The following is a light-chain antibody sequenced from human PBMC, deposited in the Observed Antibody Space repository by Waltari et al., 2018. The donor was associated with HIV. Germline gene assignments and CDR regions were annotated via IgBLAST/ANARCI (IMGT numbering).Light chain of an antibody. V-gene: IGLV2-23*02. Sequence: QSALTQPASVSGSPGQSITISCTGTSSDVGYYNYVSWYQQYPGKAPKLMIYDVTKRPSVVSNRFSGSKSGNTASLTISGLQAEDEADYYCCSYAGSSIYYVFGTGTKVTVL. CDR3: CSYAGSSIYYV. CDR2: DVT. J-gene: IGLJ1*01. CDR1: SSDVGYYNY.